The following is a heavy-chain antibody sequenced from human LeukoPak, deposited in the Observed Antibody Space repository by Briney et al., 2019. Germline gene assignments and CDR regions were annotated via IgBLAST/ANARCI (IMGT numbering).Heavy chain of an antibody. CDR1: GASISSYY. D-gene: IGHD2-8*01. CDR3: ARDYGGWRFDY. J-gene: IGHJ4*02. Sequence: SETLSLTCTASGASISSYYCSWIRQPPGKGREWIGRIYTSGSTNYNPSLKSRVTLSVDTSKNQFSLKLRSVTAADTAVYYCARDYGGWRFDYWGQGTLVTVSS. CDR2: IYTSGST. V-gene: IGHV4-4*07.